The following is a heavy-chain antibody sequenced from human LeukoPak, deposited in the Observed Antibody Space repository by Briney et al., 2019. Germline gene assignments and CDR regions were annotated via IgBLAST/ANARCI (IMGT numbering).Heavy chain of an antibody. CDR2: IYYSGST. V-gene: IGHV4-59*01. CDR3: ARTRAYGGRPDY. Sequence: SETLSLTCTVSGGSISAYYWSWIRQPPGKGLEWIGYIYYSGSTNYNPSLKSRVTISVDTSKNQFSLKLNSVTAADTAVYYCARTRAYGGRPDYWGQGTLVTVSS. CDR1: GGSISAYY. J-gene: IGHJ4*02. D-gene: IGHD4-23*01.